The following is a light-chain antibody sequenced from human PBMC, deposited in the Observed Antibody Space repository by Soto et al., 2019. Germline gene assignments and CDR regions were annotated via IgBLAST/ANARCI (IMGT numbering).Light chain of an antibody. CDR3: SSYTSISSPLYV. CDR2: DVS. Sequence: QSVLTQPASVSGSPGQSITISCTGNRSEVGGYNYVSWYQQYPGKAPKLMIYDVSYRPSGVSNRFSGSKSGNTASLTISGLQAEDEADYYCSSYTSISSPLYVFGTGTKVTVL. CDR1: RSEVGGYNY. V-gene: IGLV2-14*01. J-gene: IGLJ1*01.